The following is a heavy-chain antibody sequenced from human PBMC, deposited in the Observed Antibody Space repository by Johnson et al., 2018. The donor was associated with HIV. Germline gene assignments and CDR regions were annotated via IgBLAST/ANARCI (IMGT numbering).Heavy chain of an antibody. CDR1: GFTFSSYG. V-gene: IGHV3-30*18. D-gene: IGHD6-19*01. CDR3: AKIGQWRERLDAFDV. Sequence: QVQLVESGGGVVQPGRSLRLSCAASGFTFSSYGMHWVRQAPGKGLEWVAVISYDGSTYYADSVKGRFTISRDNSKNTLYLQMSSLRPEDTAVYYCAKIGQWRERLDAFDVWGQGTMVTVSS. J-gene: IGHJ3*01. CDR2: ISYDGST.